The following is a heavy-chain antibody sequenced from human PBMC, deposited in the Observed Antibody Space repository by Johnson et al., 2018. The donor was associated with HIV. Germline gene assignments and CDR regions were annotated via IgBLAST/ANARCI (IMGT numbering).Heavy chain of an antibody. V-gene: IGHV3-30-3*01. D-gene: IGHD3-3*01. CDR3: ARGPITIFGVVTTGDAFDI. CDR2: ISYDGSNK. Sequence: QVQLVESGGGVVQPGRSLRLSCAASGFTFSSYAMHWVRQAPGKGLEWVAVISYDGSNKYYADSVKGRFTISRDNSKNTPYLQRNSLRAEDTAVYYCARGPITIFGVVTTGDAFDIWGQGTMVTVSS. J-gene: IGHJ3*02. CDR1: GFTFSSYA.